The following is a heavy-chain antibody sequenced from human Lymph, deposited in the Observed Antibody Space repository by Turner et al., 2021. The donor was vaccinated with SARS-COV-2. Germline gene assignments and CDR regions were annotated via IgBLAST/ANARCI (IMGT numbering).Heavy chain of an antibody. CDR2: IIPILAIA. CDR3: ARDSPYCRSTSCYDP. V-gene: IGHV1-69*10. D-gene: IGHD2-2*01. Sequence: QVQLVQSGAEVKKPGSSVKVSCTASGGTCSSYAITWVRQAPGQGREWMGGIIPILAIANYAQKFQGRVTITADKSTSTAYMELSSRRSEDTAVYYCARDSPYCRSTSCYDPWGQGTLVTVSS. J-gene: IGHJ5*02. CDR1: GGTCSSYA.